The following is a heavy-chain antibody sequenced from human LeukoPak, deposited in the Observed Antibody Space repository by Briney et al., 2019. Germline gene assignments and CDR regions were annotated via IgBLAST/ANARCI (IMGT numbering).Heavy chain of an antibody. CDR2: ISSSGSTI. J-gene: IGHJ4*02. V-gene: IGHV3-48*03. CDR3: ARDLGVIAADVHFDY. D-gene: IGHD6-13*01. Sequence: PGGSLRLSCAASGFTFSSYEMNWVRQAPGKGLEWVSYISSSGSTIYYADSVKGRFTISRDNAKNSLYLQMNSLRAEDTAVYYCARDLGVIAADVHFDYWGQGTLVTVSS. CDR1: GFTFSSYE.